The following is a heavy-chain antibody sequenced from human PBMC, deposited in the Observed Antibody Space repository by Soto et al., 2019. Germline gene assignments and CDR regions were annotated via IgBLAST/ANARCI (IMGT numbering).Heavy chain of an antibody. Sequence: GGSLRLSCAASGFTFSSYAMHWVRQAPGKGLEWVAVISYDGSNKYYADSVKGRFTISRDNSKNTLYLQMNSLRAEDTAVYYCARGYCSGGSCYSVGFDYWGQGTLVTVSS. CDR1: GFTFSSYA. J-gene: IGHJ4*02. D-gene: IGHD2-15*01. V-gene: IGHV3-30-3*01. CDR3: ARGYCSGGSCYSVGFDY. CDR2: ISYDGSNK.